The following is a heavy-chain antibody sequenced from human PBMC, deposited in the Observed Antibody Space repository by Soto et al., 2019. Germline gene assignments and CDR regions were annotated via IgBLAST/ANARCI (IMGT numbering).Heavy chain of an antibody. D-gene: IGHD3-22*01. CDR2: IYHSGST. Sequence: SETLSLTCAVSGGSISSSNWWSWVRQPPGKGLEWIGEIYHSGSTNYNPSLKSRVTVSVDKSKNQFSLKLSSVTAADTAVYYCARVGYYYDSRQDHWFDPWGQGTLVTVSS. V-gene: IGHV4-4*02. J-gene: IGHJ5*02. CDR3: ARVGYYYDSRQDHWFDP. CDR1: GGSISSSNW.